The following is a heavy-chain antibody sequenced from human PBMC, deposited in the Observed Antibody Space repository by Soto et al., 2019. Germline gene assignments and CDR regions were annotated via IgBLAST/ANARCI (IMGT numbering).Heavy chain of an antibody. CDR3: AKSLVPVRYYFDY. J-gene: IGHJ4*01. D-gene: IGHD1-26*01. V-gene: IGHV3-23*01. CDR2: ISSSGANT. Sequence: EVQLLESGGGLAQPGGSLRLSCAASGFTFSDYGVSWVRQAPGKGLEWVSIISSSGANTDYADSVKGRFTISSDNAKNTLYLQMHSLRVEDTAIYYCAKSLVPVRYYFDYWGQGALVTVSS. CDR1: GFTFSDYG.